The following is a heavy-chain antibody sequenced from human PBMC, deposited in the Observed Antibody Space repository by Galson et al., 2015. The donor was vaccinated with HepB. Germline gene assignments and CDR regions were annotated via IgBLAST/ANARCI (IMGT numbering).Heavy chain of an antibody. CDR2: ISAYNGNT. Sequence: SVKVSCKASGYTFTSYGISWVRQAPGQGLEWMGWISAYNGNTNYAQKLQGRVTMTTDTSTSTAYMELRSLRSDDTAVYYCARAVYYYDSSGYYYFDYWGQGTQVTVSS. V-gene: IGHV1-18*04. J-gene: IGHJ4*02. CDR1: GYTFTSYG. CDR3: ARAVYYYDSSGYYYFDY. D-gene: IGHD3-22*01.